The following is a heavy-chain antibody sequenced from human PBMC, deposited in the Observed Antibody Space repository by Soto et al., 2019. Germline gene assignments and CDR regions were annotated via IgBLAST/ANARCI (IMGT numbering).Heavy chain of an antibody. J-gene: IGHJ3*02. CDR2: ISSSGSTI. Sequence: QVQLVESGGGLVKPGGSLRLSCAASGFTFSDYYMSWIRQAPGKGLECVSYISSSGSTINYADSVKGRFTISRDNAKNSLYLQMNSLRAEDTAAYYCARFLTTVTGDACDIWGQGTMVTVSS. CDR3: ARFLTTVTGDACDI. D-gene: IGHD4-17*01. V-gene: IGHV3-11*01. CDR1: GFTFSDYY.